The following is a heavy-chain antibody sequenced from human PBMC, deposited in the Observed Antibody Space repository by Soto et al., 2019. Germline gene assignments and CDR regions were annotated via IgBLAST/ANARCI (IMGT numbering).Heavy chain of an antibody. J-gene: IGHJ4*02. Sequence: GGSLRLSCAASGFTFSSYAMSWVRQAPGKGLEWVSAISGSGGSTYYADSVKGRFTISRDNSKNTLYLQMNSLRAEDTAVYYGAKDVLLWFAESNFDYWGQGTLVTVSS. D-gene: IGHD3-10*01. CDR1: GFTFSSYA. CDR2: ISGSGGST. V-gene: IGHV3-23*01. CDR3: AKDVLLWFAESNFDY.